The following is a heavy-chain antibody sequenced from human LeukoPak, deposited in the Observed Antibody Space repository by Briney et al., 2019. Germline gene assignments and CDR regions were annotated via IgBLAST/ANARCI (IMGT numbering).Heavy chain of an antibody. CDR3: ARLKLGAYFDL. J-gene: IGHJ2*01. CDR2: IYYSGST. Sequence: SETLSLTCTVSGGSIRSYYWSWIRQPPGKGLEWIGYIYYSGSTNYNPSLKSRVTMSVDTSKNQFSLKLTSVSAADTAVYYCARLKLGAYFDLWGRGTLVTVSS. D-gene: IGHD3-16*01. V-gene: IGHV4-59*08. CDR1: GGSIRSYY.